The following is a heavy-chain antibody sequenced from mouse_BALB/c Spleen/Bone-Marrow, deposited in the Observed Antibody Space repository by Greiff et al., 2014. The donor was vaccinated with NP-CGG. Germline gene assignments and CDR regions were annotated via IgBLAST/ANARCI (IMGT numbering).Heavy chain of an antibody. CDR2: IDPANGNT. D-gene: IGHD1-1*01. J-gene: IGHJ4*01. Sequence: EVMLVESGAELVKPGASAKLSCTASGFNIKDTYMHWVKQRPEQGLEWIGRIDPANGNTKYDPKFQGKATITADTSSNTAYLQLSSLTSEDTAVYYCALLLRYYAMDYWGQGTSVTVSS. V-gene: IGHV14-3*02. CDR3: ALLLRYYAMDY. CDR1: GFNIKDTY.